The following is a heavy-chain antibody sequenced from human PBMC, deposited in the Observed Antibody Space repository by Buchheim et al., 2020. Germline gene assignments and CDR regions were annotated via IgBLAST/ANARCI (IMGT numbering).Heavy chain of an antibody. Sequence: EVQLLESGGGLVQPGGSLRLSCAASGFTFSSYAMSWVRQAPGKGLEWVSAISGSGGSTYYADSVKGRFTISRDNSKNTLYLQMNSLRAEDTAVYYCARDLYCSSTSCYGDHWFDPWGQGTL. V-gene: IGHV3-23*01. CDR3: ARDLYCSSTSCYGDHWFDP. D-gene: IGHD2-2*01. CDR2: ISGSGGST. J-gene: IGHJ5*02. CDR1: GFTFSSYA.